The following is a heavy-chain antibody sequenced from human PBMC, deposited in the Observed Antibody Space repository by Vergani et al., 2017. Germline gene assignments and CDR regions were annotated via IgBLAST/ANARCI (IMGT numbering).Heavy chain of an antibody. CDR1: RGSISTSSYY. J-gene: IGHJ4*02. Sequence: QVQLQESGPGLVKPSETLSLTCTVSRGSISTSSYYWGWIRQPPGKGLEWIGSIYYSGSTYYNPSLKSRVTISVDTSKNQFSLKLSSVTAADTAVYYCARHYYDSSGYYSFDYFDYWGQGTLVTVSS. CDR3: ARHYYDSSGYYSFDYFDY. V-gene: IGHV4-39*01. D-gene: IGHD3-22*01. CDR2: IYYSGST.